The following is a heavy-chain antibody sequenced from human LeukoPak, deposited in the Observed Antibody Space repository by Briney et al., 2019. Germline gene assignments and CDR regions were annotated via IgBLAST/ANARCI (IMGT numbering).Heavy chain of an antibody. CDR2: IYYSGST. Sequence: SETLSLTCTVSGGSISTYYWSWIRQPPGEGLEWIGYIYYSGSTNYNPSFKSRVTISVDTSKNQFSLNLTSVTAADTAVYYCARDCEFCDLLFYMNVWGKGTTVTVSS. V-gene: IGHV4-59*12. CDR1: GGSISTYY. J-gene: IGHJ6*03. D-gene: IGHD3-16*01. CDR3: ARDCEFCDLLFYMNV.